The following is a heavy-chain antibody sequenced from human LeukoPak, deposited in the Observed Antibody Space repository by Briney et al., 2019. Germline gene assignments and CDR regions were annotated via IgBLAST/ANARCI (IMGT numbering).Heavy chain of an antibody. D-gene: IGHD3-10*01. V-gene: IGHV4-59*01. CDR3: ARQAWRTGGWFDP. CDR1: GGAISSSY. CDR2: IYNNGRT. J-gene: IGHJ5*02. Sequence: PSETLSLTCNVSGGAISSSYWSWIRQSPGKELEWIGFIYNNGRTSYNPSLKSRVSISVDTSKNQVFLKLTSVSTADTAVYYCARQAWRTGGWFDPWGQRTLVTVSS.